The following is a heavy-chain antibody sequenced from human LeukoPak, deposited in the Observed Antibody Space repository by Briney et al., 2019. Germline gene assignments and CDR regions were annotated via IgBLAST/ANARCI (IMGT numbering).Heavy chain of an antibody. CDR2: IYYSGST. Sequence: PSETLSPTCTVSGGSISSYYWSWIRQPPGKGLEWIGYIYYSGSTNYNPSLKSRVTISVDTSKNHFSLKLSSVTAADTAVYYCARQHDIVVVPAAPYYYYYGMDVWGQGTTVTVSS. D-gene: IGHD2-2*01. CDR1: GGSISSYY. CDR3: ARQHDIVVVPAAPYYYYYGMDV. J-gene: IGHJ6*02. V-gene: IGHV4-59*08.